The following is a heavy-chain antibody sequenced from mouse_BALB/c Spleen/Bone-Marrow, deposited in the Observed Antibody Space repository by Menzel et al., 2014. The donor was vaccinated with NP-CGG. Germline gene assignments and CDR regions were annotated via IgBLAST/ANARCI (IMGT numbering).Heavy chain of an antibody. V-gene: IGHV5-17*02. Sequence: EVMLVESGGGLVQPGGSRKLSCAASGFTFXSFGMHWVRQAPEKGLEWVAYISSGCSTIYYADTVKGRFTISRDNPKNTLFLQMTSLRSEDTAMYYCTRGGNWEDFDYWGQGTTLTVSS. D-gene: IGHD4-1*01. CDR2: ISSGCSTI. J-gene: IGHJ2*01. CDR1: GFTFXSFG. CDR3: TRGGNWEDFDY.